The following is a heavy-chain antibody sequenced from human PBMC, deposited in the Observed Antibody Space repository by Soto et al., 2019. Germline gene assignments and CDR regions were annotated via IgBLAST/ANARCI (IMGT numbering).Heavy chain of an antibody. Sequence: SLRLSCAASVFTFDDYAMHWVRQAPGKGLEWVTGISCNSDTIGYADSVKGRFTISRDNAKNSLYLQMNSLRAEDTAFYYCARDVWSRASGPPDSWGQGTLVTVSS. CDR1: VFTFDDYA. J-gene: IGHJ4*02. D-gene: IGHD3-10*01. CDR2: ISCNSDTI. V-gene: IGHV3-9*01. CDR3: ARDVWSRASGPPDS.